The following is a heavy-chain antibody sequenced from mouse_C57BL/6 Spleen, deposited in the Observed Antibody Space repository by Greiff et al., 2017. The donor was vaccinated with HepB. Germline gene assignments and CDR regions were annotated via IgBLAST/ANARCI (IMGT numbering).Heavy chain of an antibody. J-gene: IGHJ4*01. Sequence: VVEPGASVKLSCKAIGYTFTDYWIEWVKQRPGHGLEWIGEIFPGSGITNYIEKFKGKATFTADTSSNTAYMQLSSLTTEDSAIYYCARILTNFYAMDYWGQGTSVTVSS. CDR3: ARILTNFYAMDY. D-gene: IGHD4-1*02. CDR2: IFPGSGIT. CDR1: GYTFTDYW. V-gene: IGHV1-9*01.